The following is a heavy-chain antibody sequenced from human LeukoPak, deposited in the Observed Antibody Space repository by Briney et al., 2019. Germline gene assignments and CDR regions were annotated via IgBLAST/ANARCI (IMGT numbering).Heavy chain of an antibody. Sequence: GGSLRLSCAASGFTFSSYAMSWVRQAPGKGLEWVSYISASGYSTYYADSVKGRFTISRDNAKNSLYLQMNSLRAEDTAVYYCARVKGAPRNWFDPWGQGTLVTVSS. J-gene: IGHJ5*02. CDR3: ARVKGAPRNWFDP. V-gene: IGHV3-23*01. CDR2: ISASGYST. CDR1: GFTFSSYA. D-gene: IGHD1-26*01.